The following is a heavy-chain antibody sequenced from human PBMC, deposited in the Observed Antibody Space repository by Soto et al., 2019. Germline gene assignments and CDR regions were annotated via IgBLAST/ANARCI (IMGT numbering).Heavy chain of an antibody. Sequence: SDTLSLTCTVSGGSISSYYWSWIRQPPGKGLEWIGEINHSGSTNYNPSLKSRVTIAVDTSKNQFSMKLSSVTAADTAVYYCASGALAVAASPRDAFDIWGQGKMVNVSS. CDR2: INHSGST. D-gene: IGHD2-15*01. CDR3: ASGALAVAASPRDAFDI. CDR1: GGSISSYY. V-gene: IGHV4-34*01. J-gene: IGHJ3*02.